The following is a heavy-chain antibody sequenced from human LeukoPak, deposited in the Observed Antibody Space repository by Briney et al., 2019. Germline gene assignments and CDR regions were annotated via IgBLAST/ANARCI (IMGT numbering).Heavy chain of an antibody. D-gene: IGHD5-12*01. CDR1: GGSISSGGYS. V-gene: IGHV4-30-2*01. CDR3: ARDHGGYGNWFDP. J-gene: IGHJ5*02. CDR2: IYHSGST. Sequence: SETLSLTCAVSGGSISSGGYSWSWIRQPPGKGLEWIGYIYHSGSTYYNPSLKSRVTISVDRSKNQFSLKLSSVTAADTAVYYCARDHGGYGNWFDPWGQGTLVTVSS.